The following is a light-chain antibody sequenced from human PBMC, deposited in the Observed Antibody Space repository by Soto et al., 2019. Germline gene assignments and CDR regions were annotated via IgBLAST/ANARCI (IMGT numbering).Light chain of an antibody. CDR2: EVT. V-gene: IGLV2-8*01. CDR3: SSYAGSNNFVV. Sequence: QSALTQPPSASGSPGQSVTISCTGTSSDVGGYNYVSWYQQHPGRAPKLMIYEVTKRPSGVPDRFSGSKSGNAASLTVSGLQAEDEAVDYCSSYAGSNNFVVFGGGTKVTVL. J-gene: IGLJ2*01. CDR1: SSDVGGYNY.